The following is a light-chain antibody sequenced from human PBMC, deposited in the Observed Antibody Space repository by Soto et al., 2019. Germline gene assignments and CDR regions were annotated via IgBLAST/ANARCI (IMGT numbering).Light chain of an antibody. V-gene: IGLV1-44*01. J-gene: IGLJ2*01. Sequence: QSVLTQTPSASATPGQRVTISCSGSISNIGSRTVSWYQQLPGTAPRLLIYSNNQRPSGVPDRFSGSKFGTSASLAISGLQSEDEADYYCAAWDDSLNGHVFGGGTKLTVL. CDR1: ISNIGSRT. CDR3: AAWDDSLNGHV. CDR2: SNN.